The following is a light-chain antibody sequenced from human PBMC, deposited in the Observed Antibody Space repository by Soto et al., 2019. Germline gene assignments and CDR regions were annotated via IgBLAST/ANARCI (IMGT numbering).Light chain of an antibody. V-gene: IGKV3-20*01. CDR3: QQYGSSSWT. J-gene: IGKJ1*01. CDR1: QSVSSSY. CDR2: ATS. Sequence: EIVLTQSPGTLSLSPGERATLSCRASQSVSSSYLAWFQQKPGQPPRLVMYATSSRATGIPARFSGSGSGTDFPLTISILEPEDFAVYYCQQYGSSSWTFGQGTKVDIK.